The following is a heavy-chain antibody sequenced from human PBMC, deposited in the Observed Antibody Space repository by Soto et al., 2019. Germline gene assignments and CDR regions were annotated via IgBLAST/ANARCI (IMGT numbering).Heavy chain of an antibody. Sequence: ASETLSLTCTVSGGSISSGDYYWSWIRQPPGKGLEWIGYIYYSGSTYYNPSLKSRVTISVDTSKNQFSLKLSSVTAADTAVYYCARGRQTWIQLLDYWGQGTLVTVSS. J-gene: IGHJ4*02. CDR3: ARGRQTWIQLLDY. CDR2: IYYSGST. D-gene: IGHD5-18*01. V-gene: IGHV4-30-4*01. CDR1: GGSISSGDYY.